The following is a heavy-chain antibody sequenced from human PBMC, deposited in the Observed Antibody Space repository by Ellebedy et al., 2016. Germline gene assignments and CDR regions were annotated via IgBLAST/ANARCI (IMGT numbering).Heavy chain of an antibody. CDR2: ISYDGSNK. CDR1: GFTFSSYG. D-gene: IGHD3-10*01. J-gene: IGHJ3*02. Sequence: GGSLRLSCAASGFTFSSYGMHWVRQAPGKGLEWVAVISYDGSNKYYADSVKGRFTISRDNSKNTLYLQMNSLRAEDTAVYYCARGLLLWQDAFDIWGQGTMVTVSS. V-gene: IGHV3-30*03. CDR3: ARGLLLWQDAFDI.